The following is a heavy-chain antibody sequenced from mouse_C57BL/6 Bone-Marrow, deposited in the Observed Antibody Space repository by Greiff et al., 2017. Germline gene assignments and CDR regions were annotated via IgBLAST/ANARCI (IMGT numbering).Heavy chain of an antibody. J-gene: IGHJ2*01. D-gene: IGHD2-5*01. CDR3: ARSAYYSNWNYFDY. CDR2: INPSNGGT. V-gene: IGHV1-53*01. Sequence: QVQLQQPGTELVKPGASVKLSCTASGYTFTSYWMHWVKQRPGQGLEWIGNINPSNGGTNYNEKFKSKATLTVDKSSNTAYMQLSSLTSEDSAVYYCARSAYYSNWNYFDYWGQGTTLTVSS. CDR1: GYTFTSYW.